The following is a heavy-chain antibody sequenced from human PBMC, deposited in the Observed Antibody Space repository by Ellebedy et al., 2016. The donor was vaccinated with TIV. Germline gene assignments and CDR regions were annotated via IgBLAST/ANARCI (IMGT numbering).Heavy chain of an antibody. Sequence: PGGSLRLSCTASAFTFSSNAMHWVRQAPGKGLEWVAVISYDGTYKYYGDSVRGRFTISRDNSQNTLYLQMNSLRVEDTAVYYCARDYSGSGSVDYWGQGTLVNVSS. D-gene: IGHD3-10*01. J-gene: IGHJ4*02. CDR3: ARDYSGSGSVDY. CDR2: ISYDGTYK. V-gene: IGHV3-30*04. CDR1: AFTFSSNA.